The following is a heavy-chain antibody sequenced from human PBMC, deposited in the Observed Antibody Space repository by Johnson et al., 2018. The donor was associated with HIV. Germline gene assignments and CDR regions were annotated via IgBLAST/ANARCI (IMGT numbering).Heavy chain of an antibody. Sequence: VQLVESGGGVVRPGGSLRISCAGSGFKFGDYGMSWVRKGPKKGLEWVSGINWNGGSKNYADSVQGRFAISRDNAKNSLYLQMNSLRAEDTALYYCARVITFGGVIGSDDAFDVWGHGTMVTVSS. CDR3: ARVITFGGVIGSDDAFDV. J-gene: IGHJ3*01. V-gene: IGHV3-20*04. D-gene: IGHD3-16*02. CDR1: GFKFGDYG. CDR2: INWNGGSK.